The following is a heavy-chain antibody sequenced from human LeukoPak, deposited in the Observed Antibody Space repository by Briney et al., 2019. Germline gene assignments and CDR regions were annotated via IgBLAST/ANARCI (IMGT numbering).Heavy chain of an antibody. CDR1: GFTFSSYG. CDR3: AKCGDIVVVPAAPGVDY. Sequence: PGGSLRLSCAASGFTFSSYGMHWVRQAPGKGLEWVAVIWYDGSNKYYADSVKGRFTISRDNSKNTLYLQMNSLRAEDTAVYYCAKCGDIVVVPAAPGVDYWGQGTLVTVSS. CDR2: IWYDGSNK. V-gene: IGHV3-33*06. J-gene: IGHJ4*02. D-gene: IGHD2-2*01.